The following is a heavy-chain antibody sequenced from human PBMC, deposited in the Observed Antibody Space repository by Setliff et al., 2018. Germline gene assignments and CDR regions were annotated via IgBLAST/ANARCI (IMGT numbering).Heavy chain of an antibody. Sequence: LSETLSLTCTVSGASIRQTSYFWTWVRQPAGKGLEWIGHIYITGNPNVNPSLKGRVAMSLDNSGNQFSLNLQSVTAADTAVYYCTRLYYTSRALYFDIWGQGHPVTVSS. J-gene: IGHJ4*02. V-gene: IGHV4-61*09. CDR1: GASIRQTSYF. CDR2: IYITGNP. CDR3: TRLYYTSRALYFDI. D-gene: IGHD3-3*01.